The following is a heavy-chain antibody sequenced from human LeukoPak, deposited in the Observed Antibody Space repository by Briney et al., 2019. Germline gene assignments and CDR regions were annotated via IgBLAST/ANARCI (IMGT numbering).Heavy chain of an antibody. CDR2: IGGSGSYT. V-gene: IGHV3-23*01. J-gene: IGHJ4*02. CDR1: GFTFSTYA. D-gene: IGHD6-13*01. CDR3: ARDWYDY. Sequence: PGGSLRLSSAAPGFTFSTYAMICAGQAPGKGLEWVSVIGGSGSYTYYADSVKGRFTISRDNSKDTLYLQMNSLRAEDTAVYYCARDWYDYWGQGTLVTVSS.